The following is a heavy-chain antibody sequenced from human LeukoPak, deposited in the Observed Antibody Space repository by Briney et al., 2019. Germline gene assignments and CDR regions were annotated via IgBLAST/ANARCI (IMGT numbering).Heavy chain of an antibody. V-gene: IGHV1-58*01. D-gene: IGHD1-26*01. CDR3: AAGASGSSEHPLGY. CDR2: IVVGSGNT. Sequence: ASVKVSCKASGFTFTSSAVQWVRQARGQRLEWIGWIVVGSGNTNYAQKFQERVTITRDMSTSTAYMELSSLRSEDTAVYYCAAGASGSSEHPLGYWGQGTLVTVSS. J-gene: IGHJ4*02. CDR1: GFTFTSSA.